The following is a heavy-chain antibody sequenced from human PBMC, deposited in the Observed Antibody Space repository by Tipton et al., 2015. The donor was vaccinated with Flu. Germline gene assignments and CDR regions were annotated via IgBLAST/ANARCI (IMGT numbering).Heavy chain of an antibody. CDR1: GSSFSSYW. CDR3: VRQNCGGDCYPDC. D-gene: IGHD2-21*02. J-gene: IGHJ4*02. Sequence: QSGPEVKKPGESLKISCKGSGSSFSSYWIAWVRQMPGKGLEWKGIIYPDDSDTKYSPSFQGHVTFSADKSVNTAYLQWSSLKASDTAIYFCVRQNCGGDCYPDCWGQGTLVTVSS. CDR2: IYPDDSDT. V-gene: IGHV5-51*01.